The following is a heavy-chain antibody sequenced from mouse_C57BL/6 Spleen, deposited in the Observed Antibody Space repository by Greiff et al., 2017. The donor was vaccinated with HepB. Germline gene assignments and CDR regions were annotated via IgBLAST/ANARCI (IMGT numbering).Heavy chain of an antibody. CDR3: ARLYDYDVRDYFDY. J-gene: IGHJ2*01. CDR2: INPNNGGT. Sequence: EVQLQQSGPELVKPGASVKISCKASGYTFTDYYMNWVKQSHGKSLEWIGDINPNNGGTSYNQKFKGKATLTVDKSSSTAYMELRSLTSEDSAVYYCARLYDYDVRDYFDYWGQGTTLTVSS. CDR1: GYTFTDYY. D-gene: IGHD2-4*01. V-gene: IGHV1-26*01.